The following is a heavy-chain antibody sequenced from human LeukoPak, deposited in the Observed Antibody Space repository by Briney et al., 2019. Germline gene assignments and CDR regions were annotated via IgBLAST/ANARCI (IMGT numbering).Heavy chain of an antibody. J-gene: IGHJ6*03. V-gene: IGHV1-8*03. CDR1: GYTLTSYG. Sequence: ALVKVSCKASGYTLTSYGINWVRQATGQGLEWMGWMNPNSGNTGYAQKFQGRVTITRNTSISTAYMELSSLRSEDTAVYYCARVDSVYDLDYYYYMDVWGEGTTVTISS. CDR3: ARVDSVYDLDYYYYMDV. D-gene: IGHD5/OR15-5a*01. CDR2: MNPNSGNT.